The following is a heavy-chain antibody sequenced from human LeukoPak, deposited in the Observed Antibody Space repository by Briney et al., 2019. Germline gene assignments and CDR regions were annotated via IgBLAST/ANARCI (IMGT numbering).Heavy chain of an antibody. V-gene: IGHV1-2*03. Sequence: LGASVKVSCKASGYTFTGYYMHWVRQAPGQGLEWMGWINPNSGGTNYAQKFQGRVTMTRDTSISTAYMELGRLTSDDTAVYYCARSGIWDSSAWSDYWGQGTLVTVSS. CDR3: ARSGIWDSSAWSDY. D-gene: IGHD6-19*01. CDR2: INPNSGGT. J-gene: IGHJ4*02. CDR1: GYTFTGYY.